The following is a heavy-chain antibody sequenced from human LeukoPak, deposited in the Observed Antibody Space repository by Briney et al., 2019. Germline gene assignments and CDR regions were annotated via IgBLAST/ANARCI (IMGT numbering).Heavy chain of an antibody. CDR1: GFTFSSSW. D-gene: IGHD4-17*01. CDR2: IKEDGSEK. CDR3: ARDAVLGDYGDYGYYYYGMDV. Sequence: GGSLRLSCAASGFTFSSSWMSWVRQAPGKGLEWVANIKEDGSEKYYVDSVKGRFTISRDNAKNTLYLQMNSLRAEDTAVYYCARDAVLGDYGDYGYYYYGMDVWGQGTTVTVSS. J-gene: IGHJ6*02. V-gene: IGHV3-7*01.